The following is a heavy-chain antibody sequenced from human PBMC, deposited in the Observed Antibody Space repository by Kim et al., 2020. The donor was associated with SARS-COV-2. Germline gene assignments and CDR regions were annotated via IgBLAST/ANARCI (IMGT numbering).Heavy chain of an antibody. CDR3: ARNGIAARAPTPFDY. Sequence: QKCQGRVTVTADESTSTAYMELSSLRSEDTAVYYCARNGIAARAPTPFDYWGQGTLVTVSS. D-gene: IGHD6-6*01. V-gene: IGHV1-69*01. J-gene: IGHJ4*02.